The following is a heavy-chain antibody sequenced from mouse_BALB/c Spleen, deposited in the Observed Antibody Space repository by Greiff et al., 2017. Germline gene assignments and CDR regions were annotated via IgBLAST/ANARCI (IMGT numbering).Heavy chain of an antibody. D-gene: IGHD1-1*01. V-gene: IGHV1S30*01. CDR1: GYSFTGYY. Sequence: VQLQQSGPELVNPVASVKISCKASGYSFTGYYIHWVKQGPRKSLEWIGYISCYNRATSYNQKFKGKAKLTAVTSTSTAYMELSSLTNEDSAVYYCTAYYYGSSFFDYWGQGTTLTVSS. CDR2: ISCYNRAT. J-gene: IGHJ2*01. CDR3: TAYYYGSSFFDY.